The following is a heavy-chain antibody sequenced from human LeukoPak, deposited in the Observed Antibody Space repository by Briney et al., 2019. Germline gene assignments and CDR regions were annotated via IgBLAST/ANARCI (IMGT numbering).Heavy chain of an antibody. V-gene: IGHV3-23*01. D-gene: IGHD6-19*01. CDR3: AKARYGRGWLEGEY. CDR2: ISGSGGST. CDR1: GFTFSSYA. J-gene: IGHJ4*02. Sequence: GGSLRLSCAASGFTFSSYAMSWVRQAPGKGLEWVSAISGSGGSTYYADSVKGWFTISRDNSKYTLYLQMNSLIAEDTAVYYCAKARYGRGWLEGEYGAQETLFPVPS.